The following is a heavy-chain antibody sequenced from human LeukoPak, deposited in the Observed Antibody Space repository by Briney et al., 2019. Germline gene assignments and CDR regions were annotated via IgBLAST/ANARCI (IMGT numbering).Heavy chain of an antibody. D-gene: IGHD4-17*01. J-gene: IGHJ4*02. Sequence: SETLSLTCTVSGGSISSSSYYWGWIRQPPGKGLEWIGYIYHSGSTYYNPSLKSRVTISVDRSKNQFSLKLSSVTAADTAVYYCARGRYGDYAYWGQGTLVTVSS. V-gene: IGHV4-39*07. CDR1: GGSISSSSYY. CDR3: ARGRYGDYAY. CDR2: IYHSGST.